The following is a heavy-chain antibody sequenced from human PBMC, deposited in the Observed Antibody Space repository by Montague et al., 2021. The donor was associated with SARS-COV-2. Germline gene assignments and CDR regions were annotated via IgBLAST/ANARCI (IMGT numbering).Heavy chain of an antibody. CDR3: ARGQVTISGVLIFIPAAGHLVG. V-gene: IGHV4-34*01. Sequence: SETLSLTCAVYSGSFSDFYWTWIRQSPGKGLEWIGEINHTGSATYNPSLKGRVTLSRDTSKNQFSLKLQSVTPADTAVYYCARGQVTISGVLIFIPAAGHLVGWGQGISVPVS. CDR2: INHTGSA. CDR1: SGSFSDFY. D-gene: IGHD3-3*01. J-gene: IGHJ6*02.